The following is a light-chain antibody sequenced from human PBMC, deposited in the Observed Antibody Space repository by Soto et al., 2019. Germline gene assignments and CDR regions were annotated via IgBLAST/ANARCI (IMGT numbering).Light chain of an antibody. CDR2: GAS. Sequence: EIVLTQSPATLSLSPGERATLSCRASQSVSSYLAWYQQKPGQAPRLLIYGASTRAAGIPDRFSGSGSETDFTLTISSLRSEDSAVYHCQQYNNWPITFGQGTRLEIK. J-gene: IGKJ5*01. CDR1: QSVSSY. V-gene: IGKV3D-15*01. CDR3: QQYNNWPIT.